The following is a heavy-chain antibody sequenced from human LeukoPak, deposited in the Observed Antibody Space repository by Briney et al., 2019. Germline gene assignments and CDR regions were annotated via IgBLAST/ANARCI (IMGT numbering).Heavy chain of an antibody. CDR3: ASHSSGQKPWDY. Sequence: SETLSLTCTVSGGSISDYFWSWIRQPPGKGLEWIGFIIYSGSTDHNPSLKSRVTISVDASKNQFSLKLSSVTAADTAVYYCASHSSGQKPWDYWGQGTLVTVSS. CDR1: GGSISDYF. V-gene: IGHV4-59*12. D-gene: IGHD3-22*01. CDR2: IIYSGST. J-gene: IGHJ4*02.